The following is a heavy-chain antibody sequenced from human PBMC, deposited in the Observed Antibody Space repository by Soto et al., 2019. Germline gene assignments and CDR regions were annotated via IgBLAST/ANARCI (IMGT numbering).Heavy chain of an antibody. J-gene: IGHJ3*02. V-gene: IGHV4-4*09. CDR1: GGSISSYY. Sequence: SETLSLTCTVSGGSISSYYWSWIRQPPGKGLEWIGYMYNTGSTIYNPSLKRRVTISVDTSKNQFSLKLNSVTAADTAVYYCARRSRLLRVYDSSGYGDAFDIWGQGTMVTVSS. CDR3: ARRSRLLRVYDSSGYGDAFDI. D-gene: IGHD3-22*01. CDR2: MYNTGST.